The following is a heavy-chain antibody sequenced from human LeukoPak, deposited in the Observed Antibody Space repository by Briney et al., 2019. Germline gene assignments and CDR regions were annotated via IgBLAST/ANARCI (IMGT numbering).Heavy chain of an antibody. V-gene: IGHV4-31*03. CDR2: IYYSGST. CDR1: GVSIISGGYY. Sequence: SQTLSLTCTVSGVSIISGGYYWSWIRQHPGKGLEWIGYIYYSGSTNYNPSLKSRVTISVDTSKNQFSLKLSSVTAADTAVYYYARAVWSGYPYYFDYWGQGTLVTVSS. J-gene: IGHJ4*02. D-gene: IGHD3-3*01. CDR3: ARAVWSGYPYYFDY.